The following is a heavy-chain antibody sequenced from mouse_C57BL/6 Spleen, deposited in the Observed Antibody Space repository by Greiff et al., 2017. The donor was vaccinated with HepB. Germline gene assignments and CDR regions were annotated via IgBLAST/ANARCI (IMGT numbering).Heavy chain of an antibody. CDR2: IDPSDSYT. CDR3: ARAGYPVRGAMDY. Sequence: QVQLKQPGAELVKPGASVKLSCKASGYTFTSYWMQWVKQRPGQGLEWIGEIDPSDSYTNYNQKFKGKATLTVDTSSSTAYMQLSSLSSEDSAVYYCARAGYPVRGAMDYWGQGTSVTVSS. J-gene: IGHJ4*01. D-gene: IGHD3-2*02. CDR1: GYTFTSYW. V-gene: IGHV1-50*01.